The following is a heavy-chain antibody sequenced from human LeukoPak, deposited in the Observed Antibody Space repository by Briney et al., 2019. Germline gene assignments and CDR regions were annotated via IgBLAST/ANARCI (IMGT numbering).Heavy chain of an antibody. J-gene: IGHJ5*01. CDR3: VRGHGRVVLSERRIGRSRSLQRTHVSDS. CDR1: GYTFTSYD. D-gene: IGHD2/OR15-2a*01. CDR2: MNLNSGNT. Sequence: SVTVSCKASGYTFTSYDINWVRQATGQGLEWMGWMNLNSGNTGYAQKFQGRVTMTRNTSISTAYMELSSLSSEDTAVYYCVRGHGRVVLSERRIGRSRSLQRTHVSDS. V-gene: IGHV1-8*01.